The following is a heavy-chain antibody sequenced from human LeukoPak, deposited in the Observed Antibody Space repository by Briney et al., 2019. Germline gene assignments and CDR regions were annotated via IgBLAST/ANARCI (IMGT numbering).Heavy chain of an antibody. CDR3: ARVSGWQPPDY. CDR1: GGSISSYY. V-gene: IGHV4-59*01. D-gene: IGHD6-19*01. CDR2: IYYSGST. J-gene: IGHJ4*02. Sequence: SETLSLTCTVSGGSISSYYWSWLRQPPGKGLEWIGYIYYSGSTNYNPSLKSRVTISVDTSKNQFSLKLSSVTAADTAVYYCARVSGWQPPDYWGQGTLVTVSS.